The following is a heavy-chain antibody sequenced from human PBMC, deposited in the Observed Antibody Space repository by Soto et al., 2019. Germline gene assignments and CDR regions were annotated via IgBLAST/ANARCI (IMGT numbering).Heavy chain of an antibody. J-gene: IGHJ1*01. CDR3: ANVRCSPCRNSEF. D-gene: IGHD1-7*01. CDR2: IYHSGGT. CDR1: GYSISGGYY. Sequence: SETLSLTCVGAGYSISGGYYWGWIRQSPGKGLEWIGSIYHSGGTYYSPSLKSRVTRSLDTSKNQFSLKLSSVTAADTAVFQCANVRCSPCRNSEFWRHRTPVLVSS. V-gene: IGHV4-38-2*01.